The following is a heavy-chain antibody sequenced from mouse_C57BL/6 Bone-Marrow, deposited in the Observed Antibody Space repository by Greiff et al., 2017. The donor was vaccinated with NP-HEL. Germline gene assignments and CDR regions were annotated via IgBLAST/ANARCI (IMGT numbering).Heavy chain of an antibody. Sequence: EVMLVESGGGLVQPGGSMKLSCAASGFTFSDAWMDWVRQSPEKGLEWVAEIRNKANNHATYYAESVKGRFTISRDDSKSSVYLQMNSLRAEDTGIYYCTSHYYGRGAWFAYWGQGTLVTVSA. CDR3: TSHYYGRGAWFAY. CDR2: IRNKANNHAT. V-gene: IGHV6-6*01. J-gene: IGHJ3*01. CDR1: GFTFSDAW. D-gene: IGHD1-1*01.